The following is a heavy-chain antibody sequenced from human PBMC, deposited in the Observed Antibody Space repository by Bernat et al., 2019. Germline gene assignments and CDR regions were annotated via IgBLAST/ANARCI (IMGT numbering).Heavy chain of an antibody. V-gene: IGHV3-48*03. D-gene: IGHD3-10*01. CDR2: ISSSGSTI. CDR1: GFTFSSYE. J-gene: IGHJ4*02. CDR3: ASLSTPQYYYGSGSYLDY. Sequence: EVQLVESGGGLVQPGGSLRLSCAASGFTFSSYEMNWVRQAPGKGLEWVSYISSSGSTIYYADPVKGRFTIPRDNAKNSLYLQMNGLRAEDTAVYYCASLSTPQYYYGSGSYLDYWGQGTLVTVSS.